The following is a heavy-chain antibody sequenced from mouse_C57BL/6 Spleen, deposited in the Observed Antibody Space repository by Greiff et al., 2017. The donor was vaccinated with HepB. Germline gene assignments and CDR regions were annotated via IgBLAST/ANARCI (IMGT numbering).Heavy chain of an antibody. D-gene: IGHD2-9*01. V-gene: IGHV1-26*01. CDR1: GYTFTDYY. CDR3: ASPSYDVYDDRYFDY. J-gene: IGHJ2*01. CDR2: INPNNGGT. Sequence: EVQLQQSGPELVKPGASVKISCKASGYTFTDYYMNWVKQSHGKSLEWIGDINPNNGGTSYNQKFKGKATLTVDKSSSTAYMELRSLTSEDSAVYYCASPSYDVYDDRYFDYWGQGTTLTVSS.